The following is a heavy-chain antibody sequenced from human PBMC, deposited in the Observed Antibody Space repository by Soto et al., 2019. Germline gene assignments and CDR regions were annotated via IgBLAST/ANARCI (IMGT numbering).Heavy chain of an antibody. CDR2: IYVTGTT. J-gene: IGHJ4*02. Sequence: SETLSLTCTVSGASINNGDYYWIWIRHTPGKGLEWVGYIYVTGTTYYNPSLKTRLAISIDRAKSQFSLRLTSVTAADTAVYYCARLYWSYYASSGYLDQWGQGTLVTVSS. D-gene: IGHD3-22*01. CDR3: ARLYWSYYASSGYLDQ. V-gene: IGHV4-30-4*08. CDR1: GASINNGDYY.